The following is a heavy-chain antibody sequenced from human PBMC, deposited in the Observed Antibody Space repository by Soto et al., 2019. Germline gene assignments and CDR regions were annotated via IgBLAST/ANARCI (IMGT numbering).Heavy chain of an antibody. D-gene: IGHD3-22*01. Sequence: GGSLRLSCAASGFTFSSYGMHWVRQAPGKGLEWVAVISYDGSNKYYADSVKGRFTISRDNSKNTLYLQMNSLRAEDTAVYYCAKDKGPSAPAAGQWLRGLFRNGMDAWGQGTTVTVSS. V-gene: IGHV3-30*18. CDR3: AKDKGPSAPAAGQWLRGLFRNGMDA. CDR1: GFTFSSYG. CDR2: ISYDGSNK. J-gene: IGHJ6*02.